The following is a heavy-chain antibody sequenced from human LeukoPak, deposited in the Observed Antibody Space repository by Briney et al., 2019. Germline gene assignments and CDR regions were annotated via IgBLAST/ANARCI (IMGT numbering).Heavy chain of an antibody. Sequence: GGSLRLSCAASGFTFSSYGMHWVRQAPGKGLEWVAVIWYDGSNKYYADSVKGRFTISRDNSKNTLYLQMNSLRAEDTAVYYCARAPSYGGKNYYYYGMDVWGRGTTVTVSS. CDR2: IWYDGSNK. D-gene: IGHD4-23*01. V-gene: IGHV3-33*01. CDR3: ARAPSYGGKNYYYYGMDV. J-gene: IGHJ6*02. CDR1: GFTFSSYG.